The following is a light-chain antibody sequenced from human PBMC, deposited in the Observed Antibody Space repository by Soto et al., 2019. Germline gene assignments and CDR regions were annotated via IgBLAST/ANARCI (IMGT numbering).Light chain of an antibody. CDR3: QQYGSFPLT. Sequence: EIVLTQSPGTLSLSPGERDTLSCRASQSVSTTSLAWYQQKPGQAPRLLIYSASSGATGIPARFRGSGSGTDFTLTISRLEPEDFAVYYCQQYGSFPLTFGPGTKVEIK. CDR2: SAS. V-gene: IGKV3-20*01. CDR1: QSVSTTS. J-gene: IGKJ3*01.